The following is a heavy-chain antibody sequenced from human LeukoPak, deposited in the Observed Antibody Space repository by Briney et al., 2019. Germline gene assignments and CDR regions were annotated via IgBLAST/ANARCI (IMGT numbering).Heavy chain of an antibody. CDR1: GFTFSSYG. CDR3: ARSRSGYNDAFDI. CDR2: ISSSSSYI. Sequence: GGSLRLSCAASGFTFSSYGMNWVRQAPGKGLEWVSSISSSSSYIYYADSVKGRFTISRDNAKNSLYLQMNSLRAEDTAVYYCARSRSGYNDAFDIWGQGTMVTVSS. D-gene: IGHD3-3*01. J-gene: IGHJ3*02. V-gene: IGHV3-21*03.